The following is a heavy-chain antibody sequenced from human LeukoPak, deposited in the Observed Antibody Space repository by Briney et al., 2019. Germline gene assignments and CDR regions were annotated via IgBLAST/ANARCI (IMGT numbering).Heavy chain of an antibody. CDR1: GFTFSNAW. CDR2: IKSKTDGGTT. J-gene: IGHJ4*02. CDR3: SPLTFGGVLALYYFDY. Sequence: KAGGSLRLSCVASGFTFSNAWMNWVRQAPGKGLEWVGRIKSKTDGGTTDYAAPVKGRFTISRDDSKNTLYLQMNSLRTEDTAVYYCSPLTFGGVLALYYFDYWGQGTLVTVSS. V-gene: IGHV3-15*01. D-gene: IGHD3-16*02.